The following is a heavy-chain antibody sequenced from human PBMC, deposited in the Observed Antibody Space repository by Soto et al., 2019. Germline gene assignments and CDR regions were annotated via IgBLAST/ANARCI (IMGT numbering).Heavy chain of an antibody. J-gene: IGHJ4*02. Sequence: AGGALRLSFAAPGFSFSYQPMNWGPPAPGEGPAWGALNIPRAATCNADTGKGRFPISRDNSENPVYLEMNSLKSDDTALYYCAKERIGIQGRFDSWGPGTMVTVSS. CDR2: NIPRAAT. D-gene: IGHD1-1*01. CDR3: AKERIGIQGRFDS. V-gene: IGHV3-53*01. CDR1: GFSFSYQP.